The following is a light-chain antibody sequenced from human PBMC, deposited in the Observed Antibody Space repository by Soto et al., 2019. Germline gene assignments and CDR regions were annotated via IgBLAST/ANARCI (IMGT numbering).Light chain of an antibody. CDR2: DAS. CDR1: QDIRNF. CDR3: QQYDNRLT. Sequence: DIQLTQSPSSLSASVGDRVTITCQASQDIRNFLNWYQQKPGKAPKLLIYDASNLETGVPSRFSGSGSGTDFTFTISSLQPGDIATYYCQQYDNRLTFGGGTKVEIK. J-gene: IGKJ4*01. V-gene: IGKV1-33*01.